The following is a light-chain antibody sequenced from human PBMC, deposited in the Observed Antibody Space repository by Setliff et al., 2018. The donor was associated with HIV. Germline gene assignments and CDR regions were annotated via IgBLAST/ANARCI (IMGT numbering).Light chain of an antibody. CDR2: RSN. V-gene: IGLV1-47*01. J-gene: IGLJ3*02. CDR3: AAWDDSLSGGV. Sequence: QSVLTQSPSASGTPGQRVTISCSGSSPNIGSNYVCWYHQLPGTAPKLLIYRSNQRPSGVPDRFSGSKSGTSASLAISGLRSEDEADYYCAAWDDSLSGGVFGGGTKVTVL. CDR1: SPNIGSNY.